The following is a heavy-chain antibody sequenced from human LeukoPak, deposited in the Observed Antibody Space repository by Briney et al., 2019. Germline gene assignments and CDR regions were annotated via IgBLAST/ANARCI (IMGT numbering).Heavy chain of an antibody. CDR3: ASATYSSAFGS. J-gene: IGHJ5*01. CDR1: PFTLSGNW. CDR2: IQGDGRSI. Sequence: GSLRLFCAASPFTLSGNWMQCVRQAPGKGLVWDARIQGDGRSITYAGCVKGRFTISRDNAKNTLYLQMTGLIGEDTAVYFCASATYSSAFGSWGQGSLVTVSS. V-gene: IGHV3-74*03. D-gene: IGHD3-22*01.